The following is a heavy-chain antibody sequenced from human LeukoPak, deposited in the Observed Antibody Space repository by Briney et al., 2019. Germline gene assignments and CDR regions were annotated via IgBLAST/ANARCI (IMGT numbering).Heavy chain of an antibody. CDR1: GFIFSDHY. J-gene: IGHJ6*03. Sequence: GGSLRLSCAASGFIFSDHYMDWVRQAPGKGLEWVGRAKNKVNSYTTLYAASVKGRFTISRDDSKNSLYLQMNSLRAEDTAVYYCARARFDIAAAGTYYYMDVWGKGTTVTVSS. CDR3: ARARFDIAAAGTYYYMDV. D-gene: IGHD6-13*01. V-gene: IGHV3-72*01. CDR2: AKNKVNSYTT.